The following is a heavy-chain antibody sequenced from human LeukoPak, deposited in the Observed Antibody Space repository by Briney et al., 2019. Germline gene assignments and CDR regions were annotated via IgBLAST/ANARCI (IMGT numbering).Heavy chain of an antibody. CDR1: GFNFSSYA. D-gene: IGHD2-15*01. CDR2: ISGGGST. V-gene: IGHV3-23*01. CDR3: AKVSESLGYCSGGSCRRYFDY. J-gene: IGHJ4*02. Sequence: VGSLRLSCAASGFNFSSYAMTWVRQAPGKGLEWVSDISGGGSTYYADSVKGRITISRDNSKNTVYLQMNSLRAEDTAVYYCAKVSESLGYCSGGSCRRYFDYWGQGTLVTVSS.